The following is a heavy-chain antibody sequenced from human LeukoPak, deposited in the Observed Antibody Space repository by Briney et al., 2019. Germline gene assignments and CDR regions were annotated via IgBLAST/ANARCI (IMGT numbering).Heavy chain of an antibody. CDR1: GGSFSSYY. V-gene: IGHV4-59*01. Sequence: SETLSLTCAVYGGSFSSYYWSWIRQPPGKGLEWIGYISYSGNTNYNPSLKSRVTISADTSKNQFSLKMSSVTAADTAVYFCARLRNWAWDFDSWGQGTLVTVSS. CDR3: ARLRNWAWDFDS. J-gene: IGHJ4*02. CDR2: ISYSGNT. D-gene: IGHD7-27*01.